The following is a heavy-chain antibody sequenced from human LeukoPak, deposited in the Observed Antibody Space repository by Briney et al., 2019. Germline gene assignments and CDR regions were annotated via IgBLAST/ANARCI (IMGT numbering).Heavy chain of an antibody. CDR2: INPNSGGT. CDR3: AREVAAAGPYYYYYYYMDV. J-gene: IGHJ6*03. Sequence: ASVKVSCKASGYTFTGYYMHWVRQAPGQGLEWMGWINPNSGGTNYAQKFQGRVTMTRDTSISTAYMELSRLRSDGTAVYYCAREVAAAGPYYYYYYYMDVWGKGTTVTVSS. V-gene: IGHV1-2*02. CDR1: GYTFTGYY. D-gene: IGHD6-13*01.